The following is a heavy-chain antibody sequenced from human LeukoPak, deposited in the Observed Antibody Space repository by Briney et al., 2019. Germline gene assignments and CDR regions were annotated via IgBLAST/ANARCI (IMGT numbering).Heavy chain of an antibody. CDR3: ARSGYYYGSSGYYYASYFDY. V-gene: IGHV3-53*01. J-gene: IGHJ4*02. CDR2: IYSGGST. D-gene: IGHD3-22*01. CDR1: GFTFSSYA. Sequence: GGSLRLSCAASGFTFSSYAMNWVRQAPGKGLEWVSVIYSGGSTYYADSVKGRFTISRDNSKNTLYLQMNSLRAEDTAVYYCARSGYYYGSSGYYYASYFDYWGQGTLVTVSS.